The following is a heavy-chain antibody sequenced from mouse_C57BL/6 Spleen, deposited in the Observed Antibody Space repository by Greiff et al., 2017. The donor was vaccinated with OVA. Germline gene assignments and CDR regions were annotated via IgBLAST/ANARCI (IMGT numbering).Heavy chain of an antibody. D-gene: IGHD1-1*01. CDR3: ARRITTVVARYFDV. CDR1: GYSFTDYN. V-gene: IGHV1-39*01. Sequence: EVQLQESGPELVKPGASVKISCKASGYSFTDYNMNWVKQSNGKSLEWIGVINPNYGTTSYNQKFKGKATLTVDQSSSTAYMQLNSLTSEDSAVYYCARRITTVVARYFDVWGTGTTVTVSS. CDR2: INPNYGTT. J-gene: IGHJ1*03.